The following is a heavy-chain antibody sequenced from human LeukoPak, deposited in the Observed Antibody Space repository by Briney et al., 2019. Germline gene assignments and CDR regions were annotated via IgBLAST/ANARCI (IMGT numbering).Heavy chain of an antibody. CDR2: ISGSGGST. Sequence: GCLRLSCAASGFTFSSYAMSWVRQAPGKGLEWVSAISGSGGSTYYADSVKGRFTISRDNSKNTLYLQMNSLRAEDTAVYYCARTMIVSYYFDYWGQGTLVTVSS. D-gene: IGHD3-22*01. V-gene: IGHV3-23*01. CDR3: ARTMIVSYYFDY. J-gene: IGHJ4*02. CDR1: GFTFSSYA.